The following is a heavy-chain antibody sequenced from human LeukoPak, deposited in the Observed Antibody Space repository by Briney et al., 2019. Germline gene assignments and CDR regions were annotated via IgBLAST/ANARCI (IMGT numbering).Heavy chain of an antibody. Sequence: ASVKVSCKASGYTFTSYGISWVRQAPGQGLEWMGGIIPIFGTANYAQKFQGRVTITTDESTSTAYMELSSLRSEDTAVYYCARVGARYCSSTSCFYMDVWGKGTTVTVSS. CDR1: GYTFTSYG. D-gene: IGHD2-2*01. J-gene: IGHJ6*03. CDR3: ARVGARYCSSTSCFYMDV. CDR2: IIPIFGTA. V-gene: IGHV1-69*05.